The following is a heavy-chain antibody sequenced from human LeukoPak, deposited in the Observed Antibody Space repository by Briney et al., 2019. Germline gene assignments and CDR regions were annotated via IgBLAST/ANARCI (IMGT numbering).Heavy chain of an antibody. Sequence: GGPLRLSCAASGFTFSSYAMSWVRQAPGKGLEWVSAISGSGGSTYYADSVKGRFTISKDNSKNTLYLQMNSLRAEDTAVYYCATSILVSGYFDYWGQGTLVTVSS. V-gene: IGHV3-23*01. CDR1: GFTFSSYA. J-gene: IGHJ4*02. CDR2: ISGSGGST. D-gene: IGHD3-9*01. CDR3: ATSILVSGYFDY.